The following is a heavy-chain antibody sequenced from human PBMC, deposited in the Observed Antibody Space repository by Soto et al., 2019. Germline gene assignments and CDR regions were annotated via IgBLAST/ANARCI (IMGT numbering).Heavy chain of an antibody. CDR3: ARALAIADGL. D-gene: IGHD3-3*02. V-gene: IGHV3-7*03. Sequence: PGESLKISGAASGFTFSSYAMHCVRQAPGKGLEWVANIKEDGGTKYYLDSVKGRFTISRDNAKSSLYLQMNSLRDEDTAIYYCARALAIADGLWGQGVPVTVSS. CDR2: IKEDGGTK. J-gene: IGHJ4*02. CDR1: GFTFSSYA.